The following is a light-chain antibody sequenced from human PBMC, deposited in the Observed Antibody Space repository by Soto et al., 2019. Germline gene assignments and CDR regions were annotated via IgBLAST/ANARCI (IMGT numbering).Light chain of an antibody. V-gene: IGKV1-27*01. J-gene: IGKJ1*01. Sequence: DFQMTQSPSSLSASVGDIVTITCRASQGIGKYLSCYHQKAPKVPSLLIYAASTLQSGVPSRFSGSGSGTDFTLTISSLQPEDVATYYCQKYDGAPKTFGQGTKVDIK. CDR3: QKYDGAPKT. CDR2: AAS. CDR1: QGIGKY.